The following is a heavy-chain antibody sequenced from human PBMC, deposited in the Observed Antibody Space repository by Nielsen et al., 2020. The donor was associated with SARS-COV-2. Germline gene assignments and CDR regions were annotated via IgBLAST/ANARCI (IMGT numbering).Heavy chain of an antibody. Sequence: ASVKVSCKASGYTFTDYYIHWVRQAPGQGLEWMGWINPNSGGTNYAEKFQGRVTMTRDTSTSTVYMKLSSLSSEDTAVYYCARGAYDGVWFSPNYYFDYWGQGTLVTVSS. CDR3: ARGAYDGVWFSPNYYFDY. D-gene: IGHD6-19*01. CDR1: GYTFTDYY. CDR2: INPNSGGT. V-gene: IGHV1-2*02. J-gene: IGHJ4*02.